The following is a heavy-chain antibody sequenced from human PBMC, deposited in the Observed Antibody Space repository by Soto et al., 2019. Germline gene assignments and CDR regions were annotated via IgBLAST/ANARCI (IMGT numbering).Heavy chain of an antibody. D-gene: IGHD3-10*02. CDR2: ISAHNGNT. CDR3: AREGKMFTGYPRY. V-gene: IGHV1-18*01. CDR1: GYTFANYG. J-gene: IGHJ4*02. Sequence: QVQLVQSGAEVKKPGASVKVSCKASGYTFANYGISWVRQAPGQGLEWMGWISAHNGNTKYAQKVQDRVTMTTDTATSTADRGRRSRGSDDTAGDYGAREGKMFTGYPRYGGQETLVTVSS.